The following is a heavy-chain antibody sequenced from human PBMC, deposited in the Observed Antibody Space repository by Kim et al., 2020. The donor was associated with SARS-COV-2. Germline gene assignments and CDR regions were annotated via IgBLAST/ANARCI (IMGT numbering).Heavy chain of an antibody. CDR1: GFTFSDYY. CDR3: AANYYDSSGYFEPFDY. Sequence: GGSLRLSCAASGFTFSDYYMSWIRQAPGKGLEWVSYISSSSSYTNYADSVKGRFTISRDNAKNSLYLQMNSLRAEDTAVYYCAANYYDSSGYFEPFDYWGQGTLVTVSS. J-gene: IGHJ4*02. CDR2: ISSSSSYT. D-gene: IGHD3-22*01. V-gene: IGHV3-11*03.